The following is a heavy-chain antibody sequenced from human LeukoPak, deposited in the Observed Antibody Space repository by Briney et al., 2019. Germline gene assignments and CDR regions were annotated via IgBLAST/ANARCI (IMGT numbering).Heavy chain of an antibody. D-gene: IGHD3-10*01. CDR2: IYSSGST. Sequence: SQTLSLTCTVSGGSISSGSYYWSWIRQPAGKGLEWIGRIYSSGSTNYNPSLKSRVTISVDASKNQFSLKLSSVTAADTAVYYCARDRGFMVRGSRRGYDDYYYYMDVWGKGTTVTISS. J-gene: IGHJ6*03. CDR3: ARDRGFMVRGSRRGYDDYYYYMDV. CDR1: GGSISSGSYY. V-gene: IGHV4-61*02.